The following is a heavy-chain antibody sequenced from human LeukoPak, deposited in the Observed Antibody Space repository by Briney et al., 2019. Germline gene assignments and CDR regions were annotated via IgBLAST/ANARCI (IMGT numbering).Heavy chain of an antibody. J-gene: IGHJ6*02. CDR2: IYYSGST. D-gene: IGHD3-10*01. Sequence: PSETLSLTCTVSGGSISSGGYYWSWIRQYPGKGLEYIGYIYYSGSTYYNPSLKSRVTISVDTSKNQFSLKVSSVTVADTAVYYCARGIIGAIYYYYGMDVWGQGTTVTVSS. CDR1: GGSISSGGYY. V-gene: IGHV4-31*03. CDR3: ARGIIGAIYYYYGMDV.